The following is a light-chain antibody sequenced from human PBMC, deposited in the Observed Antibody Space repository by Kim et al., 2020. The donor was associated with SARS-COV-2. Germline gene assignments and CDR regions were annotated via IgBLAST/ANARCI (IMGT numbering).Light chain of an antibody. CDR1: SLRKYY. CDR2: GRN. J-gene: IGLJ2*01. Sequence: SSELTQDPAVSVALGQTVRITCQGDSLRKYYATWYQQKPRQAPFLLISGRNNRPSGIPDRFSGSSSGNTASLTINGAQAEDEAEYYCHSRDSSKYVVFGGGTQLTVL. V-gene: IGLV3-19*01. CDR3: HSRDSSKYVV.